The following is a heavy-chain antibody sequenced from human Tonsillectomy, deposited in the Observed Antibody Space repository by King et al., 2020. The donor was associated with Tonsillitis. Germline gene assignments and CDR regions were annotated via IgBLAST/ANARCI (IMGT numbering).Heavy chain of an antibody. V-gene: IGHV7-4-1*02. J-gene: IGHJ3*02. CDR2: INTNTGNP. CDR1: GYTFTSYA. Sequence: AQLVESGSELKKPGASVKVSCKASGYTFTSYAMNWVRQAPGQGLEWMGWINTNTGNPTYAQGFTGRFVFSLDTSVSTAYLQISSLKAEDTAVYYCASMPGIAAAGTSWAFDIWGQGTMVTVSS. CDR3: ASMPGIAAAGTSWAFDI. D-gene: IGHD6-13*01.